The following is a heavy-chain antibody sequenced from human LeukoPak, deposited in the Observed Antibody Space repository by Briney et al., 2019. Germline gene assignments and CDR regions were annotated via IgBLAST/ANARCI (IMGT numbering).Heavy chain of an antibody. CDR2: ISSSSSYI. J-gene: IGHJ4*02. V-gene: IGHV3-21*01. CDR1: GFTFSSYS. D-gene: IGHD5-18*01. CDR3: ARDLSKRGYSYGGDY. Sequence: GGSLRLSCAASGFTFSSYSMNWVRQAPGKGLEWVSSISSSSSYIYYADSVKGRFTISRDNAKNSLYLQMNSLRAEDTAVYYCARDLSKRGYSYGGDYWGQGTLVTVSS.